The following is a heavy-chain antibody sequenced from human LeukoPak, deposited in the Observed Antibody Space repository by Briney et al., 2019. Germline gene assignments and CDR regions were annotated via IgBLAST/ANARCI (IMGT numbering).Heavy chain of an antibody. D-gene: IGHD3-10*01. J-gene: IGHJ6*03. CDR3: ARGRFGELYYMDV. CDR1: GFTFSSYG. CDR2: IWYDGSNK. V-gene: IGHV3-33*01. Sequence: RSLRLSCAASGFTFSSYGMHWVRQAQGKGLEWVAVIWYDGSNKYYADSVKGRFTISRDNSKNTLYLQMNSLRAEDTAVYYCARGRFGELYYMDVWGKGTTVTVSS.